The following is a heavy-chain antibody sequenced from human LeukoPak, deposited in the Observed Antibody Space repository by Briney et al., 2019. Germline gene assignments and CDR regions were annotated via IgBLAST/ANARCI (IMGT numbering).Heavy chain of an antibody. J-gene: IGHJ4*02. CDR2: ISWNSGSI. Sequence: GRSLRLSCAASGFTFDDYAMHWVRQAPGKGLEWVSDISWNSGSIGYADSVKGRFTISRDNAKNSLYLQMNSLRAEDTALYYCAKDRYSYGRYYFDYWGQGTLVTVSS. D-gene: IGHD5-18*01. CDR1: GFTFDDYA. V-gene: IGHV3-9*01. CDR3: AKDRYSYGRYYFDY.